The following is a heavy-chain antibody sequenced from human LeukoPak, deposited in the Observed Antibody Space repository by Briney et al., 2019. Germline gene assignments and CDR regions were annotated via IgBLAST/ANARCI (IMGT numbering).Heavy chain of an antibody. CDR3: ATIRRYSSSWQQLDY. D-gene: IGHD6-13*01. CDR1: GGSISSGSYY. Sequence: PSETLSLTCNVSGGSISSGSYYWIWIRQPAGKGLEWIGRIYTSGSTNYNPSLKSRVTMSVDTSKNQFSLKLSSVTAADTAVYYCATIRRYSSSWQQLDYWGQGTLVTVSS. V-gene: IGHV4-61*02. CDR2: IYTSGST. J-gene: IGHJ4*02.